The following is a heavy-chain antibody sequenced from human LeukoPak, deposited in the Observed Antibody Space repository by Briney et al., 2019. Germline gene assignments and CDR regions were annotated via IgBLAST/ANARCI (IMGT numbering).Heavy chain of an antibody. D-gene: IGHD3-3*01. CDR3: ASGFYYFEY. J-gene: IGHJ4*02. V-gene: IGHV1-46*01. CDR1: GDTFSRYY. Sequence: ASVKVSCKGSGDTFSRYYMHWVRQAPGQGLEWMGIINPRGSSTRNAQKFQGRVTLTRDTSTSTVYMELSSLSSDDTAVYFCASGFYYFEYWGQGTLATVSP. CDR2: INPRGSST.